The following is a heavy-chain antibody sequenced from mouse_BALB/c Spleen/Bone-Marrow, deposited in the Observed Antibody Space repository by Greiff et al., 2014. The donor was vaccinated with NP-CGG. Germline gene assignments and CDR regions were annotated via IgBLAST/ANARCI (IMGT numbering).Heavy chain of an antibody. J-gene: IGHJ2*01. V-gene: IGHV1-84*02. CDR2: IYPGSGNT. D-gene: IGHD4-1*01. CDR1: GYTFTDYY. Sequence: QVQLQQPGPGLVKPGASVKISCKVSGYTFTDYYINWVQQKPGQGLEWIGWIYPGSGNTKYNEKFKGKATLTVDTSSSTAYMQLSSLTSEDAAVYFCVKNWDPYWGQGTTLTVSS. CDR3: VKNWDPY.